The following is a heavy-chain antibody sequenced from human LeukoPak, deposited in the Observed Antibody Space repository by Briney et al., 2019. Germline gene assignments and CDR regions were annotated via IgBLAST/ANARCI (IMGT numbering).Heavy chain of an antibody. D-gene: IGHD2-2*01. CDR3: ARDYADAFDI. CDR1: GFTFSDHY. J-gene: IGHJ3*02. Sequence: GGSLRLSCAASGFTFSDHYMDWVRQAPGKGLEWVGRTRNKANSYTTEYAASVKGGFTISRDDSKNSLYLQMNSLKTEDTAVYYCARDYADAFDIWGQGTMVTVSS. V-gene: IGHV3-72*01. CDR2: TRNKANSYTT.